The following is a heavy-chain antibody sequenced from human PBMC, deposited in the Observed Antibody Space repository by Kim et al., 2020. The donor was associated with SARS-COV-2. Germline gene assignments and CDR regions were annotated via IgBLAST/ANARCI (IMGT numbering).Heavy chain of an antibody. CDR3: AGRGGDDFWSGYHPLDY. CDR2: IYYSGST. V-gene: IGHV4-31*03. Sequence: SETLSLTCTVSGGSISSGGYYWSWIRQHPGKGLEWIGHIYYSGSTYYNPSLKSRVTISVDTSKNQFSLKLSSVTAADTAVYYCAGRGGDDFWSGYHPLDYWGQGTLVTVSS. J-gene: IGHJ4*02. CDR1: GGSISSGGYY. D-gene: IGHD3-3*01.